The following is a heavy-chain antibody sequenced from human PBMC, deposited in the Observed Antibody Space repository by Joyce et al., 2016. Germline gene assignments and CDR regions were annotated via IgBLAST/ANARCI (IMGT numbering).Heavy chain of an antibody. D-gene: IGHD2-8*01. CDR2: LSSSSSDI. CDR3: ARSSYTNGIFDY. V-gene: IGHV3-21*01. Sequence: EVQLVESGGGLVKPGGSLRLSCAASGFTFSSSSISWVRQALRKWLEGVSSLSSSSSDIKYTDSVKGRFTISRDNAKNSLYLQMNSLRVEDTAVYYCARSSYTNGIFDYWGQGTLVTVSS. J-gene: IGHJ4*02. CDR1: GFTFSSSS.